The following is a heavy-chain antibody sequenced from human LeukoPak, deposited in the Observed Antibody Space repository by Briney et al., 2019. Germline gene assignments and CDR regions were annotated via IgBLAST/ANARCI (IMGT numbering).Heavy chain of an antibody. Sequence: GGSLRLSCAASGFTFSSYWMSWVRQAPGKGLEWVANIKQDGSEKYYVDSVKGRFTISRDNAKNSLYLQMNSLRAEDTAVYYCATHPRYCSGGSCYSHWYFDLWGRGTPVTVSS. CDR3: ATHPRYCSGGSCYSHWYFDL. D-gene: IGHD2-15*01. V-gene: IGHV3-7*01. J-gene: IGHJ2*01. CDR1: GFTFSSYW. CDR2: IKQDGSEK.